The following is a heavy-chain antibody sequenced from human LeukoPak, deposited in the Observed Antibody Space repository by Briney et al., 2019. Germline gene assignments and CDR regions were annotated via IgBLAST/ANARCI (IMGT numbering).Heavy chain of an antibody. V-gene: IGHV3-7*01. J-gene: IGHJ4*02. CDR2: IKQDGSEK. D-gene: IGHD3-22*01. CDR3: ARAMEPYYDSNGCDY. CDR1: GFTFSSYW. Sequence: GGSLRLSCVPSGFTFSSYWMSWVRQAPGKGLEWVANIKQDGSEKYYVGSVKGRFIISRDNAKNSLYPQMNSLGAEDTAVYYCARAMEPYYDSNGCDYWGQGTPVTVSS.